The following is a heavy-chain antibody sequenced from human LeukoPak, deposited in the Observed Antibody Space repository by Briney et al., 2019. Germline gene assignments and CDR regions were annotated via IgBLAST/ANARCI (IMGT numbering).Heavy chain of an antibody. CDR1: GCSFSGYY. V-gene: IGHV4-59*01. J-gene: IGHJ3*02. CDR3: ARIVGAFDI. Sequence: SETLSLTCVVSGCSFSGYYWGWIRQPPGRGLEWIGYVYYSGSTNYNPSFKSRITISVDTSRNQFSLQLSSVTAADTAVYYCARIVGAFDIWGQGTMVTVSS. CDR2: VYYSGST. D-gene: IGHD1-26*01.